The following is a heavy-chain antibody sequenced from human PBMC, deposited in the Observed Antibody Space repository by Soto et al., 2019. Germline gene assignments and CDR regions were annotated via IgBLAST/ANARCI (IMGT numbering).Heavy chain of an antibody. J-gene: IGHJ6*02. CDR3: ARDMDYYDSSGYYYGMDV. D-gene: IGHD3-22*01. CDR1: GGTFSSYA. Sequence: ASVKVSCKASGGTFSSYAISWVRQAPGQGLEWMGGIIPIFGTANYAQKFQGRVTITADESTSTAYMELSSLRSEDTAVYYCARDMDYYDSSGYYYGMDVWGQGTTVTVS. CDR2: IIPIFGTA. V-gene: IGHV1-69*13.